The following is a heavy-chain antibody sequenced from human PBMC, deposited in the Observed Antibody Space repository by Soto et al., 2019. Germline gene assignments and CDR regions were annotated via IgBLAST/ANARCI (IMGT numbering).Heavy chain of an antibody. CDR2: IYPGDSDT. CDR1: GYSFNSYW. J-gene: IGHJ4*02. V-gene: IGHV5-51*01. Sequence: GESLKISCKGSGYSFNSYWIAWVRQMPGKGLEWMGIIYPGDSDTRYSPSFQGQVTISTDKSISTAYLQWSSLRDDDTAVYYCARGSSNWAYYFDFWGQGTLVTVSS. D-gene: IGHD6-13*01. CDR3: ARGSSNWAYYFDF.